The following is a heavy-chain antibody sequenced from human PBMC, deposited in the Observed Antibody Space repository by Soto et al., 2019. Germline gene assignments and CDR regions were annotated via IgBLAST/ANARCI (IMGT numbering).Heavy chain of an antibody. CDR3: ARDLTTHDY. CDR1: GFTFSAHA. Sequence: EVQLLESGGGLVQPGGSLRLSCVGSGFTFSAHAITWVRQAPGKGLEWVSTLGTIGAFYADSVKGRFTISRDNSKNTVNLQMNSLRGEDTAIYHCARDLTTHDYWGQGTVVTVSS. CDR2: LGTIGA. J-gene: IGHJ4*02. V-gene: IGHV3-23*01.